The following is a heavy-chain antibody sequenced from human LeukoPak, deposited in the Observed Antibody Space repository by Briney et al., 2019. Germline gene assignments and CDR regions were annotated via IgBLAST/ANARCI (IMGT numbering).Heavy chain of an antibody. J-gene: IGHJ6*03. Sequence: GGSLRLSCAASTFTFSSYSMNWVRQAPGKGLGWVSSISSSSSYIYYADSVKGRFTISRDNAKNSLYLQMNSLRAEDTAVYYCARAPDGYNPIFYMDVWGKGTTVTVSS. CDR3: ARAPDGYNPIFYMDV. V-gene: IGHV3-21*01. D-gene: IGHD5-24*01. CDR1: TFTFSSYS. CDR2: ISSSSSYI.